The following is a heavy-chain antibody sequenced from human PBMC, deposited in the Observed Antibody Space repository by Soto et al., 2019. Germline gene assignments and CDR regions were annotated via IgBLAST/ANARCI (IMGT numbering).Heavy chain of an antibody. D-gene: IGHD5-12*01. CDR2: INSGASRK. Sequence: GGALRLSCAASGFAFHNYEMNWVRQAPRKGLEWVANINSGASRKLYTDSVKGRFAISRDDVKNVLYLEMNSLRAEDTAVYYCTKEKSVMYSGYDAFDIWGQGTMVTVSS. CDR1: GFAFHNYE. V-gene: IGHV3-48*03. J-gene: IGHJ3*02. CDR3: TKEKSVMYSGYDAFDI.